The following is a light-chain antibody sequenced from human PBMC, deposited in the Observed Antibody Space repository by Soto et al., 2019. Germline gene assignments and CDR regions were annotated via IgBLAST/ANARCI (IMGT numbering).Light chain of an antibody. J-gene: IGLJ3*02. CDR2: EVS. CDR3: SSYTSSSTLWV. CDR1: SSDVGGYNY. V-gene: IGLV2-14*01. Sequence: QSALTQPVSVSGSPGQSITISCTGTSSDVGGYNYVSWYQQHPGKAPKLMIYEVSNRPSGVSNRFSGSKSGNTASLTISGLQAEDEADYYCSSYTSSSTLWVFGGGTKVTVL.